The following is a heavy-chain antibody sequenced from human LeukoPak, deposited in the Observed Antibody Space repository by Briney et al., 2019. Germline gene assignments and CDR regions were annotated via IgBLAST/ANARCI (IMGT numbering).Heavy chain of an antibody. CDR1: GFTFSSYG. CDR2: ISYDGSNK. V-gene: IGHV3-30*18. J-gene: IGHJ3*02. Sequence: GRSLRLSCAASGFTFSSYGMHWVRQAPGKGLEWVAVISYDGSNKYYADSVKGRFTISRDNSKNTLYLQMNSLRAEDTAVYYCGKGRLAPGAFDIWGQGTMVTVSS. CDR3: GKGRLAPGAFDI. D-gene: IGHD3-3*02.